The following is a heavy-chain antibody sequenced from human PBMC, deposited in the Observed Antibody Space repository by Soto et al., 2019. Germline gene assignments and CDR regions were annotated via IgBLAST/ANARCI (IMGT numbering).Heavy chain of an antibody. Sequence: QVQLVESGPGLVKPSQTLSLTCTVSGGSINSDYYHWTWIRQSPGKGLEWIGYIHHSGAILYNPSSNSRLAMTVDTSKNQFSLHLSSVTDTDTAVYFCAREDDGGDSLDVWGQGTTVTDSS. J-gene: IGHJ6*02. D-gene: IGHD2-21*02. CDR2: IHHSGAI. CDR1: GGSINSDYYH. V-gene: IGHV4-30-4*08. CDR3: AREDDGGDSLDV.